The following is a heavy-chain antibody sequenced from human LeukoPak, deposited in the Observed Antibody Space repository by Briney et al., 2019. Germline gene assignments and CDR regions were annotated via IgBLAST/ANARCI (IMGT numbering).Heavy chain of an antibody. CDR2: ISDRGSSK. V-gene: IGHV3-11*04. Sequence: PGGSLRLSCAASGFNFGGFYMSWIRQAPGKGLEFISYISDRGSSKDYVDSVRGQFTISRDNANNSLYLQMNTLRVEDTAIYYCARTIVGATVDWYFDLWGRGTPVTVSS. J-gene: IGHJ2*01. D-gene: IGHD1-26*01. CDR1: GFNFGGFY. CDR3: ARTIVGATVDWYFDL.